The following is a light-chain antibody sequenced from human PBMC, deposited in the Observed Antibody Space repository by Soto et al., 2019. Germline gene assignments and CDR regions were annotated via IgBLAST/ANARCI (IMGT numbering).Light chain of an antibody. J-gene: IGLJ2*01. CDR3: SSYTSSLVV. CDR1: SSDVGGYNY. Sequence: QSALTQPASVSGSPGQSITISCSGTSSDVGGYNYVSWYQQHPGKTPKLMIYDVSNRPTGVSNRFSGSTSGNTASLTLSGLRAEDEPDYYCSSYTSSLVVLGGGTQLTVL. V-gene: IGLV2-14*01. CDR2: DVS.